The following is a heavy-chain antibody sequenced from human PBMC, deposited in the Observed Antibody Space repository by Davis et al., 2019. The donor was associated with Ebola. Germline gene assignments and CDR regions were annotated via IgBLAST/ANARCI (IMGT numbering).Heavy chain of an antibody. Sequence: ATVKVSCKASGYIFTTYYIHGVRQAPGQGLEGMGIIDPSGGGTDYAQKFQGRVTITADKSTSTAYMEVSSLRSEDTAVYYCARGADDFWSGGTYRYYDLDVWGLGTMVTVSS. CDR2: IDPSGGGT. V-gene: IGHV1-46*01. J-gene: IGHJ6*02. CDR1: GYIFTTYY. D-gene: IGHD3-3*01. CDR3: ARGADDFWSGGTYRYYDLDV.